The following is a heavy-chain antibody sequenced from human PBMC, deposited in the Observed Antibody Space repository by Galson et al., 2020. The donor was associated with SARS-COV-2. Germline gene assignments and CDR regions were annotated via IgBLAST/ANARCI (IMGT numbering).Heavy chain of an antibody. CDR1: GGSFSSGDYS. Sequence: SETLSLTCTVSGGSFSSGDYSWSWIRQSPGKGLEWIGYIYHSGSSGNTYYTPSLKSRVTMSVDRSKNQFSLRLSSVTAADTAVYYCARANVPYYDSFGYLDDWGQGTLVTVSS. D-gene: IGHD3-22*01. CDR2: IYHSGSSGNT. J-gene: IGHJ4*02. CDR3: ARANVPYYDSFGYLDD. V-gene: IGHV4-30-2*06.